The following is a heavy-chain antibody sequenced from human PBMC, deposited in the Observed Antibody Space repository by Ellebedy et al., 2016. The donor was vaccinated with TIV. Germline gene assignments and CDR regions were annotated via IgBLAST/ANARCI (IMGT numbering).Heavy chain of an antibody. V-gene: IGHV3-53*04. Sequence: GESLKISCTASGFIVSTNHMSWVRQAPGKGLEWVGGYPNYADSVKGRFTISTHNSRNTLYLQMTNLTTEDTAVYYCAKGSFPFGDKSERIYSFQYWGQGTLVTVSS. J-gene: IGHJ4*02. CDR1: GFIVSTNH. CDR3: AKGSFPFGDKSERIYSFQY. D-gene: IGHD3-10*01. CDR2: GYP.